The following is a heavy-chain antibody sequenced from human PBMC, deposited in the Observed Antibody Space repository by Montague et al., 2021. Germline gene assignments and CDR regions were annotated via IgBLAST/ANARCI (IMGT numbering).Heavy chain of an antibody. Sequence: SRSLSFSASGITFDYYWVSWVRQAPGKGLEWVAHINEDGSEKNYVDSVRGRFSISRDNTKNSLYLQMNSLRVEDTAVYYCARDRAAAGSWGHGTLVIVSS. J-gene: IGHJ5*01. CDR1: GITFDYYW. V-gene: IGHV3-7*01. CDR2: INEDGSEK. CDR3: ARDRAAAGS. D-gene: IGHD6-13*01.